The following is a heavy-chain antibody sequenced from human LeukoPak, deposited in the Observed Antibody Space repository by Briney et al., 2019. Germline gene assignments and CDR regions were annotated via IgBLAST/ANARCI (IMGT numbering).Heavy chain of an antibody. CDR3: ARVSGYDWESFYDY. CDR1: GGSISSYY. Sequence: PSETLSLTCTVSGGSISSYYWSWIRQPPGKGLEWIGYIYYSGSNNYNPSLKSRVTISVDTSKNQFSLKLNSVTAADTAVYYCARVSGYDWESFYDYWGQGALVTVSS. J-gene: IGHJ4*02. V-gene: IGHV4-59*01. D-gene: IGHD5-12*01. CDR2: IYYSGSN.